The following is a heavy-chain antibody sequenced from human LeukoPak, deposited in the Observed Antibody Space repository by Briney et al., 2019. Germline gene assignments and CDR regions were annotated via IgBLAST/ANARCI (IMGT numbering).Heavy chain of an antibody. CDR2: IYSGGST. D-gene: IGHD4-23*01. V-gene: IGHV3-53*01. CDR3: AREPYGGNLHYFDY. J-gene: IGHJ4*02. Sequence: GGSLRLSCAASGFTVSSNYMNWVRQAPGKGLEWVSVIYSGGSTYYADSVKGRFTISRDNSKNTLYLQMNSLRAEDTAVYYCAREPYGGNLHYFDYWGQGTLVTVSS. CDR1: GFTVSSNY.